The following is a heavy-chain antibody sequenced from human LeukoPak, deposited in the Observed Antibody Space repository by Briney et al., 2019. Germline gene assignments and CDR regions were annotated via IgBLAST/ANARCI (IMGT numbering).Heavy chain of an antibody. CDR2: INHSGST. D-gene: IGHD5-24*01. V-gene: IGHV4-34*01. J-gene: IGHJ5*02. CDR3: ARGLGDGYNSNWFDP. Sequence: SETLSLTCAVYGGSFSGYYWSWIRQPPGKGLEWIGEINHSGSTNYNPTLKSRVTISVDTSKNQFSLKLSSVAAADTAVYYCARGLGDGYNSNWFDPWGQGTLVTVSS. CDR1: GGSFSGYY.